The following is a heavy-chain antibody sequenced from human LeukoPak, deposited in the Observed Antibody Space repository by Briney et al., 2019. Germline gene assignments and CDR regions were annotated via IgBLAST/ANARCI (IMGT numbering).Heavy chain of an antibody. CDR3: ARAYRSTWYGYFDL. D-gene: IGHD6-13*01. J-gene: IGHJ2*01. CDR1: GGSIGSYY. CDR2: IYYSGST. Sequence: PSETLSLTRTVSGGSIGSYYWSWIRQPPGKGLEWIGYIYYSGSTNFNPSLKSRVTISVDTSKNQFSLKLSSVTAADTAVYYCARAYRSTWYGYFDLWGRGTLVTVSS. V-gene: IGHV4-59*01.